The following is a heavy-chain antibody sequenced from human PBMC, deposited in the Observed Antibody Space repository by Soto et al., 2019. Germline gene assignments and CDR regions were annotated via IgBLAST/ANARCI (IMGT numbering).Heavy chain of an antibody. CDR1: GGSVSSGSYY. D-gene: IGHD3-10*01. CDR3: ARVSRGSNYYYGMDV. J-gene: IGHJ6*02. V-gene: IGHV4-61*01. Sequence: QVQLQESGPGLVKPSETLSLTCTVSGGSVSSGSYYWSWIRQPPGKVLEWIGYIYYSGSTNYNPSLKSRVTIAVDTSKNQCSLNLISVPAADTAVYYCARVSRGSNYYYGMDVWGQGTTVTVSS. CDR2: IYYSGST.